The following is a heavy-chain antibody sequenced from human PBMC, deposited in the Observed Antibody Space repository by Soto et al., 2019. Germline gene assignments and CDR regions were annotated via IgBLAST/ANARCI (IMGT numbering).Heavy chain of an antibody. CDR3: ARRCVLTTPRENAFDI. J-gene: IGHJ3*02. CDR2: IIPIFGTA. Sequence: QVQLVQSGAEVKKPGSSVKVSCKASGGTFSSYAISWVRQAPGQGLEWMGGIIPIFGTANYAQKFQGRVTITADESTGTAYMELSSLRSEDTAVYYCARRCVLTTPRENAFDIWGQGTMVTVSS. V-gene: IGHV1-69*01. CDR1: GGTFSSYA. D-gene: IGHD4-4*01.